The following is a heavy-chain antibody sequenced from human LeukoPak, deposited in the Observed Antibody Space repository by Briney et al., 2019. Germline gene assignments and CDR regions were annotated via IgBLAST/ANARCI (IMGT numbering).Heavy chain of an antibody. J-gene: IGHJ4*02. V-gene: IGHV3-30-3*01. Sequence: GRSLRLSCAASGFTFSSYALHWVRQAPGKGLEWVAVISDHGSSKYYADSVKGRFTISRDNSKNTLYLQMNGLRAEDTAVYYCAKERIAVAGTPFDYWGQGTLVTVSS. CDR1: GFTFSSYA. CDR2: ISDHGSSK. D-gene: IGHD6-19*01. CDR3: AKERIAVAGTPFDY.